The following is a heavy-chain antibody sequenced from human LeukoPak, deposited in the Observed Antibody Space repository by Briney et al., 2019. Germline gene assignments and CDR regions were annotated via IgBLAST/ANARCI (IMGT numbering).Heavy chain of an antibody. Sequence: GGSLRLSCSASGFTSSSYAMHWVRQAPGKGLEYVSAISSNGGSTYYADSVKGRFTISRDNSKNTLYLQMSSLRAEDTAVYYCVKDEGFGELSIFDYWGQGTLVTVSS. CDR1: GFTSSSYA. CDR3: VKDEGFGELSIFDY. V-gene: IGHV3-64D*06. CDR2: ISSNGGST. J-gene: IGHJ4*02. D-gene: IGHD3-10*01.